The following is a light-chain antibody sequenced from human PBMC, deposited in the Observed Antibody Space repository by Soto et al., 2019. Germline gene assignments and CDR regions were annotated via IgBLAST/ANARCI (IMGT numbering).Light chain of an antibody. CDR3: QQYGSSSIT. J-gene: IGKJ5*01. Sequence: EIVLTQSPGTLSLPPGERVTLSCRASQSVTNSYVAWYQQKPGQAPRLLIYDAATRATGIPDRFSGSGSGTDFSLTISRLEPEDLAVYFCQQYGSSSITFGQGTRLEIK. CDR1: QSVTNSY. CDR2: DAA. V-gene: IGKV3-20*01.